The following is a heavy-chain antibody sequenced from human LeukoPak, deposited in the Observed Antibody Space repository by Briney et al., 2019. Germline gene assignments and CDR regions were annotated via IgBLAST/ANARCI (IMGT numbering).Heavy chain of an antibody. D-gene: IGHD2-2*01. V-gene: IGHV3-48*03. CDR3: AKDVVGQQWVENY. CDR2: IDNSGGGRR. CDR1: GFTFRSYE. J-gene: IGHJ4*02. Sequence: GGSLRLSCAASGFTFRSYEMTWVRQAPGKGLEWISYIDNSGGGRRTYADSVKGRFTISRDNAKNLLYLQMDSLRDDDTAVYYCAKDVVGQQWVENYWGQGTLVTVSS.